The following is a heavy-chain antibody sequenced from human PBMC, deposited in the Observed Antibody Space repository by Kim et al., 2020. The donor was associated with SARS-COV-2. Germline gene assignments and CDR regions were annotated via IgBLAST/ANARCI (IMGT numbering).Heavy chain of an antibody. CDR1: GFTFSSYG. CDR2: ISYDGSNK. J-gene: IGHJ4*02. CDR3: ANWDVDY. Sequence: GGSLRLSCAASGFTFSSYGMHWVRQAPGKGLEWVAVISYDGSNKYYADSVKGRFTISRDNSKNTLYLQMNSLRAEDTAVYYCANWDVDYWGQGTLVTVSS. V-gene: IGHV3-30*18. D-gene: IGHD1-26*01.